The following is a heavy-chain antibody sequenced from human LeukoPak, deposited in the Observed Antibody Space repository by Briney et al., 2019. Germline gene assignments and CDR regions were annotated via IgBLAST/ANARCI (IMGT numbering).Heavy chain of an antibody. CDR1: GFTFSRFG. J-gene: IGHJ4*02. D-gene: IGHD3-3*01. V-gene: IGHV3-48*02. CDR2: ISSSSSSSI. CDR3: ARVRGDFWSGYSDY. Sequence: GGSLRLSCAASGFTFSRFGMNWVRQAPGKGLEWVSYISSSSSSSISYADSVKGRFTISRDNAKSALYLQMNSLRKEDTAVYYCARVRGDFWSGYSDYWAREPWSPSPQ.